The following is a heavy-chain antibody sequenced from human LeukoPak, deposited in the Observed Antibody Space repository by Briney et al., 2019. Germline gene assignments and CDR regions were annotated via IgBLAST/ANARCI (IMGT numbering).Heavy chain of an antibody. D-gene: IGHD5-24*01. CDR2: ISNTARTI. CDR3: ATGGVEMPTIVPGSFDS. J-gene: IGHJ4*02. CDR1: GFTFSDYY. Sequence: GGSLRLSCAASGFTFSDYYMSWIRQAPGKGLEWLAYISNTARTIYYADSVKGRFTISRDNAKNSEYLQMNSLRAEDTAVYYCATGGVEMPTIVPGSFDSWGQGTLVTVSS. V-gene: IGHV3-11*01.